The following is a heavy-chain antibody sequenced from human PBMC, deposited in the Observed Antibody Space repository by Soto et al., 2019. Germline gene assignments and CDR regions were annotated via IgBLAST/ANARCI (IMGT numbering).Heavy chain of an antibody. D-gene: IGHD6-13*01. CDR1: GYTFTSYD. J-gene: IGHJ5*02. CDR3: ARERSAAATGWFDP. V-gene: IGHV1-8*01. Sequence: QVQLVQSGAEVKKPGDSVKVACKASGYTFTSYDINWVRQATGQGLEWMGWMNPNSGNTGYAQKFQGRVTITRNTSISTAYMELSSLRSEDTAVYYCARERSAAATGWFDPWGQGTLVTVSS. CDR2: MNPNSGNT.